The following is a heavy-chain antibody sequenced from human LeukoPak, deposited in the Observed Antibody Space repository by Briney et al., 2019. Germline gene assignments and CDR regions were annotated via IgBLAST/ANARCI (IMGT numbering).Heavy chain of an antibody. CDR2: IYYSGST. J-gene: IGHJ4*02. Sequence: PSETLSLTCTVSGGSISNSSYYWGWIRQPLGKGLEWIGSIYYSGSTYYNPSLKSRVTISVDTSKNQFSLKLSSVTAADTAVYYCAIQPGWDTTIPECFDYWGQGTLVTVSS. V-gene: IGHV4-39*01. CDR1: GGSISNSSYY. D-gene: IGHD5-12*01. CDR3: AIQPGWDTTIPECFDY.